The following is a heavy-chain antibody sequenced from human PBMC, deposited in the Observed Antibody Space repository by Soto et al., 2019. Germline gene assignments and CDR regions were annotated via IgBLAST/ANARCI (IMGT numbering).Heavy chain of an antibody. J-gene: IGHJ4*02. CDR1: GYTFTSYG. CDR2: ISAHNGNT. V-gene: IGHV1-18*01. Sequence: QVQLVQSGAEVKKPGASVKVSCKASGYTFTSYGISWVRQAPGQGLEWMGWISAHNGNTKYAQKLQGRVTMTAATSTSRAYMEVRSLRSDDTAVYYCARDTAMALPDAWGQGTLVTVSS. CDR3: ARDTAMALPDA. D-gene: IGHD5-18*01.